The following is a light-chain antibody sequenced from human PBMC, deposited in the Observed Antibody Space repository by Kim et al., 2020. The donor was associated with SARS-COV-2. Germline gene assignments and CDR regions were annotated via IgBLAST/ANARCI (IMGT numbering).Light chain of an antibody. CDR2: YDS. V-gene: IGLV3-21*04. Sequence: SYELTQPPSVSVAPGKTARITCGGNNIGSKSVHWYQQKPGQAPVLVIYYDSDRPSGIPERFSGSNSGNTATLTISRVEAGDEADYYCQVWDSSSDHWVFGGGTPVTVL. CDR3: QVWDSSSDHWV. CDR1: NIGSKS. J-gene: IGLJ3*02.